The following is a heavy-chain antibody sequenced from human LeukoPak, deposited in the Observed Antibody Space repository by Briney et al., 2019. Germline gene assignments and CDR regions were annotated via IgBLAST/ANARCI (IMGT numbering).Heavy chain of an antibody. Sequence: GGSLRLSCAVSGFTFSDLWMTWVRQAPGKGLEWVANTNEDASESSYVDSVKGRFIIFRDNGRTSLYLQMNSLRVEDTAVYYCARGGSDSSRYWNYWGQGTLVTVSS. CDR2: TNEDASES. CDR1: GFTFSDLW. V-gene: IGHV3-7*01. D-gene: IGHD6-13*01. J-gene: IGHJ4*02. CDR3: ARGGSDSSRYWNY.